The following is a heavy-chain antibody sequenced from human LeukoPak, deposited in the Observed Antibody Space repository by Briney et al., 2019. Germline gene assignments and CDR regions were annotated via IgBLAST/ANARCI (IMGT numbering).Heavy chain of an antibody. V-gene: IGHV3-23*01. CDR1: GFTFSSYA. D-gene: IGHD3-3*01. CDR3: AKDSFPRVVLDAFDI. Sequence: GGSLRLSCAASGFTFSSYAMSWVRQAPGRGLEWVSAISGSGGSTYYADSVKGRFTISRDNSKNTLYLQMNSLRAEDTAVYYCAKDSFPRVVLDAFDIWGQGTMVTVSS. J-gene: IGHJ3*02. CDR2: ISGSGGST.